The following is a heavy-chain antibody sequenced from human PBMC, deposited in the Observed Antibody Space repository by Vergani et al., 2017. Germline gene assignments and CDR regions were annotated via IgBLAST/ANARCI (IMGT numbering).Heavy chain of an antibody. Sequence: QVQLQESGPGLVKPSETLSLTCTVSGGSISSHYWSWIRQPPGKGLEWIGYIYYSGSTNYNPSLKSRVTISVDTSKNQFSLKLRSVTAADTAVYYCARDQTYYDFWSGYYYGMDVWGQGP. CDR3: ARDQTYYDFWSGYYYGMDV. V-gene: IGHV4-59*11. CDR1: GGSISSHY. J-gene: IGHJ6*02. CDR2: IYYSGST. D-gene: IGHD3-3*01.